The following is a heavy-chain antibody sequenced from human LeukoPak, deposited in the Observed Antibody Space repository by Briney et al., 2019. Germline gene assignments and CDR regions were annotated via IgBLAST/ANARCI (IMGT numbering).Heavy chain of an antibody. J-gene: IGHJ3*02. D-gene: IGHD2-21*02. CDR1: EFTFTTSL. CDR2: IKPDGGEK. Sequence: QAGGSLRLSSAASEFTFTTSLMSWVRQTPGKGLEWVANIKPDGGEKHYVDSVKGRFTISRDNARSSLYLQMSSLGADDTALYYCARGVWSSLNGFDIWGQGTMVTVSS. CDR3: ARGVWSSLNGFDI. V-gene: IGHV3-7*01.